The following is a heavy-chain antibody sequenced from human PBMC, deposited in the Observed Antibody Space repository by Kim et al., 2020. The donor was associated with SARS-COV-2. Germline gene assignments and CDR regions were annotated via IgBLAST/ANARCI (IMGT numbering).Heavy chain of an antibody. V-gene: IGHV1-18*01. Sequence: ASVKVSCKASGYTFTSYGISWVRQAPGQGLEWMGWISAYNGNTNYAQKLQGRDTMTTDTSTSTAYMELRSLRSDDTAVYYCARDKGNDFWSGYYYYYYMDVWGKGTTVTVSS. D-gene: IGHD3-3*01. CDR1: GYTFTSYG. CDR2: ISAYNGNT. CDR3: ARDKGNDFWSGYYYYYYMDV. J-gene: IGHJ6*03.